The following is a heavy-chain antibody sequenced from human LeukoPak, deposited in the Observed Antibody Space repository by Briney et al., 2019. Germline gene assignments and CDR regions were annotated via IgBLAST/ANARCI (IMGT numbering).Heavy chain of an antibody. CDR2: IYYSGST. D-gene: IGHD6-13*01. CDR3: ARRASSGSWYFFDY. J-gene: IGHJ4*02. CDR1: GGSISTYY. V-gene: IGHV4-59*08. Sequence: SETLSLTCTVSGGSISTYYWTWIRQPPGKGLEWIGYIYYSGSTNYNPSLKSRVTISVDTSKNQFSLKLSSVPAADAAVYYCARRASSGSWYFFDYWGQGTLVTVSS.